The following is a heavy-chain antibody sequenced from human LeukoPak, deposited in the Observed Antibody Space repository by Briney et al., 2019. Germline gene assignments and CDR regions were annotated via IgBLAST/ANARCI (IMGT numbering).Heavy chain of an antibody. CDR1: GYIFNSYA. J-gene: IGHJ4*02. V-gene: IGHV7-4-1*02. D-gene: IGHD5-18*01. Sequence: ASVKVSCKASGYIFNSYAMNWVRQAPGQGPEWMGWINTKTGNPTYAQGFTGRFVFSLDTSVSTAYLQISSLKAEDTAVYYCARGYSYGSPSEAYYFDYWGQGTLVTVSS. CDR2: INTKTGNP. CDR3: ARGYSYGSPSEAYYFDY.